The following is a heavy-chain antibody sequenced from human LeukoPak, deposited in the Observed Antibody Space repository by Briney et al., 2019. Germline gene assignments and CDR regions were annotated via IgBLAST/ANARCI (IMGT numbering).Heavy chain of an antibody. J-gene: IGHJ6*04. V-gene: IGHV4-4*07. Sequence: SETLSLTCTVSGDSISGFYWSWVRQPPGKGLEWIGRIYTSGSTNYNPSLKSRVTMSVDTSKNQFSLKLSSVTAADTAVYYCASEEIWGKGTTVTISS. CDR3: ASEEI. CDR1: GDSISGFY. CDR2: IYTSGST.